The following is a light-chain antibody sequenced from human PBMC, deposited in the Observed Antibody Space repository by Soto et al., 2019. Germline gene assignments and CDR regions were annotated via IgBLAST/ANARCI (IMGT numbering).Light chain of an antibody. V-gene: IGKV3-11*01. CDR1: QSVSGY. J-gene: IGKJ4*01. CDR3: QQRSNWPYRA. CDR2: DAS. Sequence: EIVLTQSPDTLSLSPGERATLSCRASQSVSGYLGWYQQKPGQAPRLLIYDASNRAYGVPARFRGSGSGTNFTLTIASLEPDDFAVYYCQQRSNWPYRACGGGTRV.